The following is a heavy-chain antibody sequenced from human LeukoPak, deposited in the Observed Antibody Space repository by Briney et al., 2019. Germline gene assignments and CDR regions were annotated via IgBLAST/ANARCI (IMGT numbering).Heavy chain of an antibody. D-gene: IGHD1-26*01. V-gene: IGHV3-30*02. CDR1: GFTFSSYG. J-gene: IGHJ4*02. CDR2: IRYDGSNK. Sequence: TGGSLRLSCAASGFTFSSYGMHWVRQAPGKGLEWVAFIRYDGSNKYYADSVKGRFTVSRDNSKNTLYLQMNSLRAEDTAVYYCAKVERATIFLSRVVYFDYWGQGTLVTVSS. CDR3: AKVERATIFLSRVVYFDY.